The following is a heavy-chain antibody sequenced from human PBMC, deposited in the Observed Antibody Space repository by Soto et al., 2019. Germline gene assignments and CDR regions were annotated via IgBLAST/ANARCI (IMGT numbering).Heavy chain of an antibody. J-gene: IGHJ6*02. D-gene: IGHD2-21*02. Sequence: SETLSLTCAVYGGSFSGYYWSWIRQPPGKGLEWIGEINHSGSTNYNPSLKSRVTISVDTSKNQFSLKLSSVTAADTAVYYCARGLQMTAKLGAYYYYYGMDVWGQGTTVTVSS. CDR3: ARGLQMTAKLGAYYYYYGMDV. CDR2: INHSGST. V-gene: IGHV4-34*01. CDR1: GGSFSGYY.